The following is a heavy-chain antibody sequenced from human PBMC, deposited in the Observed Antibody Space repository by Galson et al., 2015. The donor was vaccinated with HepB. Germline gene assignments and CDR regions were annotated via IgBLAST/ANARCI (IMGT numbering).Heavy chain of an antibody. CDR2: ISWNSGSI. V-gene: IGHV3-9*01. CDR1: GFTFDDYA. CDR3: AKGPDPQWLDNWFDP. J-gene: IGHJ5*02. Sequence: SLRLSCAASGFTFDDYAMHWVRQAPGKGLEWVSGISWNSGSIGYADSVKGRFTISRDNAKNSLYLQMNSLRAEDTALYYCAKGPDPQWLDNWFDPWGQGTLVTVSS. D-gene: IGHD6-19*01.